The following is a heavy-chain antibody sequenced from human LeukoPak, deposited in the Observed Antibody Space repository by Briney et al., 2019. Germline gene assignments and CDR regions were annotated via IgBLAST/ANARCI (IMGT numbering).Heavy chain of an antibody. CDR2: IYPGDSDT. Sequence: GESLKISCKGSGYSFTSYWIGWVRQMPGKGLEWMGIIYPGDSDTRYSPSFQGQVTISADKSISTAYLQWSSLKASDTAMYYCASTWSGYSYGYPPDYWGQGTLVTVSS. CDR1: GYSFTSYW. J-gene: IGHJ4*02. CDR3: ASTWSGYSYGYPPDY. D-gene: IGHD5-18*01. V-gene: IGHV5-51*01.